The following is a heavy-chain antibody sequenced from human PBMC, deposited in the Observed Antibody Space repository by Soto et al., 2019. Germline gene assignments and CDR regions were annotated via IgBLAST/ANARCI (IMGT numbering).Heavy chain of an antibody. CDR1: GGSISSSSYY. CDR3: ARCDYYGSGSYYNLYYYYGMDV. V-gene: IGHV4-39*01. Sequence: SETLSLTCTVSGGSISSSSYYWGWIRQPPGKGLEWIGSIYDSGSTYYNPSLKSRVTISVDTSKNQFSLKLSSVTAADTAVYYCARCDYYGSGSYYNLYYYYGMDVWGQGTTVTVS. D-gene: IGHD3-10*01. CDR2: IYDSGST. J-gene: IGHJ6*02.